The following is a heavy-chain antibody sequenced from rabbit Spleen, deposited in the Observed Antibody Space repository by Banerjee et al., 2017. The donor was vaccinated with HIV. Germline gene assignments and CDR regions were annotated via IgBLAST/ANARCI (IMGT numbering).Heavy chain of an antibody. J-gene: IGHJ4*01. V-gene: IGHV1S45*01. D-gene: IGHD1-1*01. CDR3: ARDLDGVIGWNFGW. Sequence: QEQLVESGGGLVQPGASLTLTCTASGFSFSSDYYMCWVRQAPGKGLECGACIYAGSSDSTYYANWAKGRLTISKASSTTVTLQMTSLTVADTATYFCARDLDGVIGWNFGWWGQGTLVTVS. CDR1: GFSFSSDYY. CDR2: IYAGSSDST.